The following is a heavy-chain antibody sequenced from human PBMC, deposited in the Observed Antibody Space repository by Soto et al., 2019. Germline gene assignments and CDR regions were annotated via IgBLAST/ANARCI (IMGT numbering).Heavy chain of an antibody. V-gene: IGHV3-21*01. J-gene: IGHJ4*01. Sequence: GGSLRLSCAASGFTFSSYSMNWVRQAPGKGLEWVSSISSSSSYIYYADSVKGRFTISRDNAKNSLYLQMNSLRAEDTAVYYCARDQDSSGWYSPNPFDYWGQEPWSPSPQ. CDR1: GFTFSSYS. CDR3: ARDQDSSGWYSPNPFDY. D-gene: IGHD6-19*01. CDR2: ISSSSSYI.